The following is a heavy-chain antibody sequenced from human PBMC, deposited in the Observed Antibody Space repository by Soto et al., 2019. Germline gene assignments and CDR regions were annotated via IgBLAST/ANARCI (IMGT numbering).Heavy chain of an antibody. Sequence: EVQLVQSGAEVKKPGESLKISCKGSGYSFTNYWIGWVRQMPGKGLEWMGIIYPGDSETRYSPSFQGQVSISADKSISTAYLQWHSLKASDSAKYYCARSRITGSTWTFDYWGQETLVTVSS. V-gene: IGHV5-51*01. CDR3: ARSRITGSTWTFDY. J-gene: IGHJ4*02. CDR2: IYPGDSET. CDR1: GYSFTNYW. D-gene: IGHD1-20*01.